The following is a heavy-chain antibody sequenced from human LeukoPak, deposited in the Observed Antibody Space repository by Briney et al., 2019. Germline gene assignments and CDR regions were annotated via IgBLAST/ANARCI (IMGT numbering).Heavy chain of an antibody. D-gene: IGHD3-22*01. CDR1: GGSFSGYY. Sequence: KTSETLSLTCAVYGGSFSGYYWSWIRQPPGKGLEWIGEINHSGSTNYNPSLKSRVTISVDTSKNQFSLKLSSVTAADTAVYYCARSGLVVVITYFDYWGQGTLVTVSS. V-gene: IGHV4-34*01. CDR2: INHSGST. J-gene: IGHJ4*02. CDR3: ARSGLVVVITYFDY.